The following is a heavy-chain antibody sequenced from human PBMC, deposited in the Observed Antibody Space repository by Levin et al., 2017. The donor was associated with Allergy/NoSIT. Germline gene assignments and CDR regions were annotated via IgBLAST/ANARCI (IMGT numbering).Heavy chain of an antibody. CDR2: ISTSSSYI. D-gene: IGHD3-10*01. Sequence: PGGSLRLSCAASGFIFSNYYMNWVRQAPGKGLEWVSSISTSSSYIYYADSVKARFTISRDNAKNSLYLQMNSLRAEDTAVYYCTWGFGDTFDYWAQGTLVTVSS. CDR3: TWGFGDTFDY. J-gene: IGHJ4*02. V-gene: IGHV3-21*01. CDR1: GFIFSNYY.